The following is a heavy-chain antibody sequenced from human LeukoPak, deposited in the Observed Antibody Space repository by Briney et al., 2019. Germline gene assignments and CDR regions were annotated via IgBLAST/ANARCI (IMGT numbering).Heavy chain of an antibody. J-gene: IGHJ3*02. CDR3: ARGLTVGATGVWAFDI. V-gene: IGHV3-66*01. D-gene: IGHD1-26*01. CDR1: GFTVSNNY. Sequence: GGSLRLSCAASGFTVSNNYMTWVRQAPGKGLEWVSVMYRVGNIYYADFVKGRFTISRDNFKNTLHLQMNSLRVEDTALYYCARGLTVGATGVWAFDIWGQGTMVTVSS. CDR2: MYRVGNI.